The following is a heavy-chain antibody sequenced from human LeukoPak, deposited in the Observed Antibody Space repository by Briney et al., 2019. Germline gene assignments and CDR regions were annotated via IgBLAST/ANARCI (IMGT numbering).Heavy chain of an antibody. Sequence: GGSMRLSCAASAFSVGSNYMTWVRQAQGEGLEWDSLIYSGGSTYYAEWLKGRFTISRDHSKDPPYLQMNSLRAEDTAGNYLAGGPSGYHNSGGQGTLVTVSS. J-gene: IGHJ4*02. CDR3: AGGPSGYHNS. D-gene: IGHD5-12*01. CDR1: AFSVGSNY. CDR2: IYSGGST. V-gene: IGHV3-66*01.